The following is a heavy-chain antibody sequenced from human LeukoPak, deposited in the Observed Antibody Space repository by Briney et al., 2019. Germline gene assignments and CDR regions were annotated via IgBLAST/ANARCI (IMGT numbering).Heavy chain of an antibody. CDR1: GFTFGAYA. V-gene: IGHV3-49*03. CDR2: IRSKAYGGTT. D-gene: IGHD4-17*01. Sequence: GGSLRLSCPTSGFTFGAYAMNWFRQAPGKGLEWVGFIRSKAYGGTTEYAAFVEGRFAISRDDSKSIAYLQINSLKIEDTAIYYCARDGTVTTWFDYWGQGTLVTVSS. CDR3: ARDGTVTTWFDY. J-gene: IGHJ4*02.